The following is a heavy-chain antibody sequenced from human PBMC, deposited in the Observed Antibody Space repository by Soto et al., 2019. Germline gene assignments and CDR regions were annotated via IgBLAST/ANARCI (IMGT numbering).Heavy chain of an antibody. V-gene: IGHV3-30*18. CDR2: IPYDGSDM. Sequence: QVHLVESGGDVVQPGRSLRLSCAASGFSFSSYAIHWVRQAPGKGLEWVAVIPYDGSDMYYGDSVKGRFTISRDNSNNTLYLQMNSLRPDDTALYYCAKDPRGIVGAGAWLDSWGQGTLVIVSS. CDR1: GFSFSSYA. D-gene: IGHD1-26*01. CDR3: AKDPRGIVGAGAWLDS. J-gene: IGHJ4*02.